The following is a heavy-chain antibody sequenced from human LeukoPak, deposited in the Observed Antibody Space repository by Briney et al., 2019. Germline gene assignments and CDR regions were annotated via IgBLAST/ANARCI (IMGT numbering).Heavy chain of an antibody. J-gene: IGHJ4*02. V-gene: IGHV1-58*01. Sequence: ASVKVSCEASGFTFTSSAVQWVRQARGQRLEWIGWIVVGSGNTNYAQKFQERVTITRDMSTSTAYMELSSLRSEDTAVYYCAADPLGLRYFDWLLMWGQGTLVTVSS. CDR2: IVVGSGNT. CDR3: AADPLGLRYFDWLLM. D-gene: IGHD3-9*01. CDR1: GFTFTSSA.